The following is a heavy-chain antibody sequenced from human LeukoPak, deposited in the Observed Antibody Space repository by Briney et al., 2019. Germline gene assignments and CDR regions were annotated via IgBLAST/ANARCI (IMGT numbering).Heavy chain of an antibody. CDR3: ARVNDATGSMGY. CDR1: GFSFSSYS. V-gene: IGHV3-48*02. Sequence: PGGSLRLSCAASGFSFSSYSMNWVRQAPGKGLEWVSYINSSSSIIYYADSVKGRFTISRDNGKNSLYLQMNSLRDEDTAVYYCARVNDATGSMGYWGQGTPVTVSS. D-gene: IGHD3-9*01. CDR2: INSSSSII. J-gene: IGHJ4*02.